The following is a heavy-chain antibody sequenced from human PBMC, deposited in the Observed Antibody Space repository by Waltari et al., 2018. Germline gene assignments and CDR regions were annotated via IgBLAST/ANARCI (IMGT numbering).Heavy chain of an antibody. D-gene: IGHD4-17*01. CDR2: IYVAGST. CDR3: ARHRDYGDASWYFDL. J-gene: IGHJ2*01. V-gene: IGHV3-53*01. Sequence: EVQLVESGGGLIQPGGSLRLSCAASGFTVSSNYMSWVRQAQGRGLEWVSVIYVAGSTYYADSVKGRFTISRDSSKNTLYLQMNSLRAEDTAVYYCARHRDYGDASWYFDLWGRGTLVTVSS. CDR1: GFTVSSNY.